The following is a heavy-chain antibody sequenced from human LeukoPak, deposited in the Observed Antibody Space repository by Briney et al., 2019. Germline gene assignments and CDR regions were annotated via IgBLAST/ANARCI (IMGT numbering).Heavy chain of an antibody. CDR3: AKRLDSTGHYFDY. J-gene: IGHJ4*02. Sequence: QPGGSLRLSCAAPGFTFSSYAIAWVRQAPGKGLEWVSGISGSGGSTYYADSVKGRFTISRDNSKNTLYLQMNSLRAEDTAVYYCAKRLDSTGHYFDYWGQGTLVTVSS. CDR2: ISGSGGST. D-gene: IGHD3-22*01. CDR1: GFTFSSYA. V-gene: IGHV3-23*01.